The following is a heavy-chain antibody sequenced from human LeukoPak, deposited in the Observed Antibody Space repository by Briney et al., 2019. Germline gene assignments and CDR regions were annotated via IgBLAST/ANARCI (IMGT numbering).Heavy chain of an antibody. Sequence: SETLSLTCAVYGGSFSGYYWSWIRQPPGKGLEWIGEINHSGSTNYNPSLKSRVTISVDTSKNQFSLKLSSVTAADTAVYYCVTRAYYDSSGYYYYKNAFDIWGQGTMVTVSS. CDR2: INHSGST. V-gene: IGHV4-34*01. D-gene: IGHD3-22*01. CDR1: GGSFSGYY. J-gene: IGHJ3*02. CDR3: VTRAYYDSSGYYYYKNAFDI.